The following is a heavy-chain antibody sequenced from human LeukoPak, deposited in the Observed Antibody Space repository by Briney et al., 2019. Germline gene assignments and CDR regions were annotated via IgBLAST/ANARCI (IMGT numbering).Heavy chain of an antibody. Sequence: PGGSLRLSCAASGFTFSSYAMSWVRQAPGKGLEWVSSISSSSSYIYYADSVKGRFTISRDNAKKSLYLQMDSLRAEDTAVYYCATHGYSELRYFDWSTNEWGQGTLVTVSS. J-gene: IGHJ4*02. D-gene: IGHD3-9*01. CDR1: GFTFSSYA. CDR3: ATHGYSELRYFDWSTNE. V-gene: IGHV3-21*01. CDR2: ISSSSSYI.